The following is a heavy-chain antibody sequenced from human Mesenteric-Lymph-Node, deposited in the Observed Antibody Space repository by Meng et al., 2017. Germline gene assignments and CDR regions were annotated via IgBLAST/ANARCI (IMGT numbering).Heavy chain of an antibody. V-gene: IGHV3-15*01. CDR3: TTVLHDYGDY. CDR2: IKSKTDGGTT. D-gene: IGHD4/OR15-4a*01. Sequence: VGSELGLLKPGASLRCSCATSGFTFSTAWMSWVRQAPGKGVEWVRRIKSKTDGGTTDYAAPVKGRFTISRDDSKNTLYLQMNSLKTEDTAVYYCTTVLHDYGDYWGQGTLVTVSS. CDR1: GFTFSTAW. J-gene: IGHJ4*02.